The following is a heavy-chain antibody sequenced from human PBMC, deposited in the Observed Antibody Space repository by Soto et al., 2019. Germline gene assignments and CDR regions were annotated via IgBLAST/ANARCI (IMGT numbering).Heavy chain of an antibody. V-gene: IGHV4-34*01. D-gene: IGHD6-6*01. CDR2: INHSGST. J-gene: IGHJ4*02. CDR1: GGSFSGYY. CDR3: ARGSSSHTFDY. Sequence: PSETLSLTCAVYGGSFSGYYWSWIRQPPGKGLEWIGEINHSGSTNYNPSLKSRVTISVDTSKNQFSLKLSSVTAADTAVYYCARGSSSHTFDYWGQGTLVTVSS.